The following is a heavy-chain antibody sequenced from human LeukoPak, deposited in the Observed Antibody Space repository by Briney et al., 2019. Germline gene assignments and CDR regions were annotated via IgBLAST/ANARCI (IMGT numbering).Heavy chain of an antibody. J-gene: IGHJ1*01. D-gene: IGHD3-16*02. V-gene: IGHV3-33*01. Sequence: GRSLRLSCAASGFTFSTYAIHWVRQAPGKGLEWAAVIWFDGSEQYYADSVKGRFIISRDNSKSTSNPQLNSLRAEDTAVYYCAREGDSRWGELSPWGQGTLVTVSS. CDR3: AREGDSRWGELSP. CDR1: GFTFSTYA. CDR2: IWFDGSEQ.